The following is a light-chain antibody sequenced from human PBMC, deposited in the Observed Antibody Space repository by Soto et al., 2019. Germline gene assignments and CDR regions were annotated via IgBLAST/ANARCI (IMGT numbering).Light chain of an antibody. CDR2: AAS. CDR1: QSISSY. J-gene: IGKJ3*01. CDR3: QQSYSTPL. V-gene: IGKV1-39*01. Sequence: DIQMTQSPSSLSASVGDRVTITCRASQSISSYLNWYQQKPGKAPKLLLYAASTLQSGVLSRFSGSGSGTDFTLTISSLQPEDFATYYCQQSYSTPLFGPGTKVDIK.